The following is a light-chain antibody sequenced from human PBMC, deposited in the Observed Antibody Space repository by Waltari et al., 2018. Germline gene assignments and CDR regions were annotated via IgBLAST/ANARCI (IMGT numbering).Light chain of an antibody. CDR3: CSYTSSDTYV. Sequence: SALPQPASVSGSPGQSITISCTRTRSDFSLLDYVSWYQHRPGKAPRLIIYDAVKRPSGVSNRFSGSMSGYTASLTISGLQAEDEADYYCCSYTSSDTYVFGSGTTVTVL. CDR1: RSDFSLLDY. V-gene: IGLV2-14*03. CDR2: DAV. J-gene: IGLJ1*01.